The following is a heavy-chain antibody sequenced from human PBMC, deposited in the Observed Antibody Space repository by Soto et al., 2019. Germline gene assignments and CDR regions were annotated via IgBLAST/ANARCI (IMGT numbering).Heavy chain of an antibody. D-gene: IGHD5-12*01. V-gene: IGHV4-59*08. CDR2: IYYSRST. CDR1: GGSISSYY. CDR3: ARLSSLATVYVDV. J-gene: IGHJ6*04. Sequence: SETLSLTCTVSGGSISSYYWSWIRQPPGKGLEWIGYIYYSRSTNYHPSLKSRVTISIDTSKNQFSLKLSSVTAADTAVYYCARLSSLATVYVDVWGKGTTVTVSS.